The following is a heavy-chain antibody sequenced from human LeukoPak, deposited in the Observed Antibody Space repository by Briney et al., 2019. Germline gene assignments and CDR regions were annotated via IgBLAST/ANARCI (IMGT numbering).Heavy chain of an antibody. CDR1: VYTFTGYY. D-gene: IGHD1-26*01. CDR3: ARDSGSYFHDAFDI. J-gene: IGHJ3*02. V-gene: IGHV1-2*02. Sequence: ASVKVSCKASVYTFTGYYMHWVRQAPGQGLEYMGWINPNSGGTNYAQKFQDRVTMTGDTSISTAYMELSRLKSDDTAVYYCARDSGSYFHDAFDIWGQGTMVTVSS. CDR2: INPNSGGT.